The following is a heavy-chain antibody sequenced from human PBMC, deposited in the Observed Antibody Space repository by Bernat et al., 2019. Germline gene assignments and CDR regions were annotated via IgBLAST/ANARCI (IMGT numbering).Heavy chain of an antibody. CDR2: INHSGIT. CDR3: ARRVSDTEDYYYHLDV. CDR1: GGSFSDYY. Sequence: QVQLQQWGAGLLKPSETLSLTCAVYGGSFSDYYWTWIRQPPGKGLEWIGEINHSGITNYNPSLRSRVTISRDTAKNQVSLKLNSVTAADTAVYYCARRVSDTEDYYYHLDVWGKGTTVTVSS. V-gene: IGHV4-34*01. D-gene: IGHD2-8*02. J-gene: IGHJ6*03.